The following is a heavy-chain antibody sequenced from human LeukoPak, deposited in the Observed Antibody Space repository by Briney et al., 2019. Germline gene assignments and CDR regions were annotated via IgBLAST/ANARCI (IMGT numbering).Heavy chain of an antibody. Sequence: ASVKVSCKASGYTSSEDYIYWVRQAPGQGHERMGWMNPNNGGTRYAQKFQGRVTMTRDTSISTAYVELNELISDDTAVYYCAGKLVGGNPFDFWGQGTLVTVSS. CDR3: AGKLVGGNPFDF. CDR2: MNPNNGGT. V-gene: IGHV1-2*02. J-gene: IGHJ4*02. CDR1: GYTSSEDY. D-gene: IGHD1-26*01.